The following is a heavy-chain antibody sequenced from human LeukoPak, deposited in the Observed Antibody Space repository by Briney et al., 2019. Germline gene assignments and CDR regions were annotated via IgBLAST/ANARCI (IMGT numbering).Heavy chain of an antibody. Sequence: GGSLRLSCAASGFTFSSYGMHWVRQAPGKGLEWVAVIWYDGSNKYYADSVKSRFTISRDNSKNTLYLQMNSLRAEDTAVYYCARDGHSSAKGAFDIWGQGTMVTVSS. CDR2: IWYDGSNK. CDR3: ARDGHSSAKGAFDI. CDR1: GFTFSSYG. J-gene: IGHJ3*02. D-gene: IGHD3-22*01. V-gene: IGHV3-33*01.